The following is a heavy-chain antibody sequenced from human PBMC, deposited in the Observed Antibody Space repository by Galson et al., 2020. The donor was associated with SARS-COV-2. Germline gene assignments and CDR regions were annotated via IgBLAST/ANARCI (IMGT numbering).Heavy chain of an antibody. V-gene: IGHV3-7*03. J-gene: IGHJ6*02. CDR1: GFTFSSYW. CDR2: IKQDGSEK. CDR3: ARDGYSYGSYYYYYGMDV. D-gene: IGHD5-18*01. Sequence: GESLKISCAASGFTFSSYWMSWVRQAPGKGLEWVANIKQDGSEKYYVDSVKGRFTISRDNAKNSLYLQMNSLRAEDTAVYYCARDGYSYGSYYYYYGMDVWGQGTTVTVSS.